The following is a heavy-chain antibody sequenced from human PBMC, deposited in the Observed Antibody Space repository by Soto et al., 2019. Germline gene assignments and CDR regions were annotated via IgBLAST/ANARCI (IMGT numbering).Heavy chain of an antibody. CDR3: AREVASYDYIWGSYRQSFDY. V-gene: IGHV3-7*01. Sequence: EVQLVESGGGLVQPGGSLRLSCAASGFTFSSYWMSWVRQAPGKGLEWVANIKQDGSEKYYVDSVKGRFTISRDNAKNSLYLKMNSLRAEDTAVYYCAREVASYDYIWGSYRQSFDYWGQGTLVTVSS. J-gene: IGHJ4*02. CDR1: GFTFSSYW. CDR2: IKQDGSEK. D-gene: IGHD3-16*02.